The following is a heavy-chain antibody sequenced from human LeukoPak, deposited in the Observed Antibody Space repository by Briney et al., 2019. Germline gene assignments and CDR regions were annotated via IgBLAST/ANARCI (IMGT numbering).Heavy chain of an antibody. J-gene: IGHJ6*02. V-gene: IGHV3-9*01. CDR2: ISWNSGSI. Sequence: GGSLRLSCAASGFTFDDYAMHWVRQAPGKGLEWVSGISWNSGSIGYADSVKGRFTISRDNAKNSLYLQMDSLRAEDTAVYYCARSPSYYYDSSGYYFDYYYGMDVWGQGTTVTVSS. CDR1: GFTFDDYA. D-gene: IGHD3-22*01. CDR3: ARSPSYYYDSSGYYFDYYYGMDV.